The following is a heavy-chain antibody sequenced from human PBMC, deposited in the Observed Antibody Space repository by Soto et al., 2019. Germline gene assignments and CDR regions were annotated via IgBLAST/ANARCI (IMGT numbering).Heavy chain of an antibody. J-gene: IGHJ4*02. Sequence: QVHLVQSGAELRKPGSSVRVSCKASGDTFNSYTINWVRQAPGLGLEWMGRTIPILSMSNYALKFQGRLTLTANKSTSTAYMVLSSLRSEDTAIYYCATSYGSGSQAFDYWGQGALVTVSS. CDR3: ATSYGSGSQAFDY. V-gene: IGHV1-69*02. CDR2: TIPILSMS. CDR1: GDTFNSYT. D-gene: IGHD3-10*01.